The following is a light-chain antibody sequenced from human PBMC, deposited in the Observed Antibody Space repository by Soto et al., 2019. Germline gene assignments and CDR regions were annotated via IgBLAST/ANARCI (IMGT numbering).Light chain of an antibody. CDR1: SNDVGDYNY. CDR2: EVS. V-gene: IGLV2-8*01. Sequence: ALAQPPSASGSPGQSVTISCTGTSNDVGDYNYVSWYQQHPGKAPKLMIYEVSKRPSGVPGRFSGSKSGNTASLTVSGLQAEDEADYYCSSYAGSSTLYVFGTGTKVTVL. CDR3: SSYAGSSTLYV. J-gene: IGLJ1*01.